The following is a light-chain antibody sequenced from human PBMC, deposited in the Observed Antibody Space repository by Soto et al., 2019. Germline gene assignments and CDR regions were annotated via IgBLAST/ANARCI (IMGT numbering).Light chain of an antibody. CDR1: SSDIGGYNF. V-gene: IGLV2-8*01. J-gene: IGLJ2*01. CDR3: QSYDNSHDWDVV. CDR2: EVR. Sequence: QSALTQPPSASGSPGQSVTISCTGTSSDIGGYNFVSWYQQHPDKAPKLIIYEVRKRPSGVPDRFSGSKSGNTASLAITGLQAEDEADYYCQSYDNSHDWDVVFGGGTKLTVL.